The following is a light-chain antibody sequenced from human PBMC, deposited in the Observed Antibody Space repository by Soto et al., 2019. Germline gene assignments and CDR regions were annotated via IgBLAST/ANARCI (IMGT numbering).Light chain of an antibody. CDR2: GAS. CDR3: QQYSSSPRT. J-gene: IGKJ1*01. CDR1: QTVSSNY. Sequence: EIVLTQSPVTLSLSPWQRATLSCRASQTVSSNYLAWYQQKPGQAPRVLIHGASSRATGIPDRFNGSGSGTDFTFTISRLEPEDFAVYYCQQYSSSPRTFGQGTKVDIK. V-gene: IGKV3-20*01.